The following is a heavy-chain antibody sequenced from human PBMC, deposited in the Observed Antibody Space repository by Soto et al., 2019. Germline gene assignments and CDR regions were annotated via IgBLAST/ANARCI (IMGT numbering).Heavy chain of an antibody. Sequence: QLQLQESGPGLVKPSETLSLTCTVSGGSISSSSYYWGWIRQPPGKGLEWIGSIYYSGSTYYNPSLKSRVTISVDTSKNQFSLKLSSVTAADTAVYYCARGFGVVTGYYYMDVWGKGTTVTVSS. J-gene: IGHJ6*03. CDR1: GGSISSSSYY. V-gene: IGHV4-39*01. CDR3: ARGFGVVTGYYYMDV. CDR2: IYYSGST. D-gene: IGHD3-3*01.